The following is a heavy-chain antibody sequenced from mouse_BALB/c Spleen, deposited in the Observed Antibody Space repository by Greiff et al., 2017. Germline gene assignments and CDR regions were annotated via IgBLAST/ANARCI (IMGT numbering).Heavy chain of an antibody. J-gene: IGHJ4*01. Sequence: EVQLVESGGGLVKPGGSLKLSCAASGFAFSSYDMSWVRQTPEKRLEWVAYISSGGGSTYYPDTVKGRFTISRDNAKNTLYLQMSSLKSEDTAMYYCARHGYYIYYAMDYWGQGTSVTVSS. CDR1: GFAFSSYD. CDR2: ISSGGGST. V-gene: IGHV5-12-1*01. D-gene: IGHD2-3*01. CDR3: ARHGYYIYYAMDY.